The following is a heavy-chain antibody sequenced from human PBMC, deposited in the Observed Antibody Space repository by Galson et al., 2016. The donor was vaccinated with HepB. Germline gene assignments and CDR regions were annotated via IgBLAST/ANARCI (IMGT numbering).Heavy chain of an antibody. Sequence: SLRLSCAASGFTFSSFAIHWVRQAPGKGLEWVAVISSDGSNKYYADSVKGRFTISRDNSKNTLYLQMNSLRADDTAVYYCARGLPGFYFSSWGQGTLVTVSS. V-gene: IGHV3-30-3*01. CDR1: GFTFSSFA. CDR2: ISSDGSNK. CDR3: ARGLPGFYFSS. D-gene: IGHD2-15*01. J-gene: IGHJ4*02.